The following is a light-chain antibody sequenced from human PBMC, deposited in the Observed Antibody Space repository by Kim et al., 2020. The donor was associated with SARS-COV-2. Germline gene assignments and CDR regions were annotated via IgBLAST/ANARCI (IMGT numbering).Light chain of an antibody. Sequence: SPGERATLYGRGSQSVSRSLAWEQRKPGQAPRLLIYGAATRATGIPARFSGSGSGTEFTLTISSLQSEDFAIYYCQQYNNWPPLTFGGGTKVDIK. CDR2: GAA. CDR1: QSVSRS. CDR3: QQYNNWPPLT. V-gene: IGKV3-15*01. J-gene: IGKJ4*01.